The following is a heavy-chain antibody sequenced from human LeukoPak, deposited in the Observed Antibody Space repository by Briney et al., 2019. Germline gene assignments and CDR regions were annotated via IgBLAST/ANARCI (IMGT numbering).Heavy chain of an antibody. CDR1: GDSIIGYY. D-gene: IGHD1-1*01. CDR3: ARGERLGPDF. CDR2: IHYSGSS. J-gene: IGHJ4*02. V-gene: IGHV4-59*01. Sequence: SKTLSLTCTVSGDSIIGYYWSWIRQSPGKGLEWIGYIHYSGSSNYNPSLQSRVTISLDTSRGHFSLKLSSATAADTAVYYCARGERLGPDFWGQGTLVTVSS.